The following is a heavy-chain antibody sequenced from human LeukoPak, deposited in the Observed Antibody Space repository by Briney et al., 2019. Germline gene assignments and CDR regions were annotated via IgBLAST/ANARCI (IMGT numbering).Heavy chain of an antibody. J-gene: IGHJ5*02. Sequence: GASVKVSCKASGGTFSSYAISWVRQAPGQGLEWMGWISAYNGNTNYAQKLQGRVTMTTDTSTSTAYMELRSLRSDDTAVYYCARASISTIPSGFDPWGQGTLVTVSS. CDR3: ARASISTIPSGFDP. CDR2: ISAYNGNT. V-gene: IGHV1-18*01. D-gene: IGHD3-3*02. CDR1: GGTFSSYA.